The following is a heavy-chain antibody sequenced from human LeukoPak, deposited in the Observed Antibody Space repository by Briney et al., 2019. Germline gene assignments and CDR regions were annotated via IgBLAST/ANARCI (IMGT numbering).Heavy chain of an antibody. CDR2: ISSSSSTI. D-gene: IGHD3-10*01. J-gene: IGHJ4*02. CDR1: GFTFSSYS. CDR3: AIDLVAEGDYYGSGSYWDY. V-gene: IGHV3-48*01. Sequence: GGSLRLSCAASGFTFSSYSMNWVRQAPGKGLEWVSYISSSSSTIYYADSVKGRFTISRDNAKNSLYLQMNSLRAEDTAVYYCAIDLVAEGDYYGSGSYWDYWGQGTLVTVSS.